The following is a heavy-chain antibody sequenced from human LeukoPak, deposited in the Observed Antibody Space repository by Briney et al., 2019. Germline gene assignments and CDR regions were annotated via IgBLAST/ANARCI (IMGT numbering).Heavy chain of an antibody. D-gene: IGHD6-19*01. J-gene: IGHJ4*02. V-gene: IGHV4-38-2*02. CDR1: GYSISSGYY. Sequence: SEILSLTCTVSGYSISSGYYWGWIRQPPGKGLEWIGSIYHSGSTYYSPSLKSRVTISIDTSKNQFSLKLSSVTAADTAIYYCAGPFLRFSSGWHFDYWGQGILVTVSS. CDR3: AGPFLRFSSGWHFDY. CDR2: IYHSGST.